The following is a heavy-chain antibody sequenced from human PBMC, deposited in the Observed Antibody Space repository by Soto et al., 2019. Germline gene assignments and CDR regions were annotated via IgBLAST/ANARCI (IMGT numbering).Heavy chain of an antibody. D-gene: IGHD2-2*03. CDR2: ISGSGGST. CDR1: GFTFSSYP. J-gene: IGHJ4*02. Sequence: EVQLLESGGGLVQPGGSLRLSCAASGFTFSSYPMSWVRQAPGKGLEWVSAISGSGGSTYYADSVKGRFTISRDNFKNPLYLQMNSLRAEDTAVYYCASGYCSSTSCYAGIEAVWGQGTLVTVAS. CDR3: ASGYCSSTSCYAGIEAV. V-gene: IGHV3-23*01.